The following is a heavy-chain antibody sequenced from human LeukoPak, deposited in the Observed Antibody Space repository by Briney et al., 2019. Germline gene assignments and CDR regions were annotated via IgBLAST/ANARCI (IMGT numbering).Heavy chain of an antibody. CDR2: IYYSGST. Sequence: SETLSLTCTVSGGSISSSSYYWGWIRQPPGKGLEWIGSIYYSGSTFYNPSLKSRVTISVDTSKNRFSLKLSSVTAADTAMYYCARGVGQWLVHDFFDYWGLGTLVTVSS. D-gene: IGHD6-19*01. CDR1: GGSISSSSYY. CDR3: ARGVGQWLVHDFFDY. J-gene: IGHJ4*02. V-gene: IGHV4-39*07.